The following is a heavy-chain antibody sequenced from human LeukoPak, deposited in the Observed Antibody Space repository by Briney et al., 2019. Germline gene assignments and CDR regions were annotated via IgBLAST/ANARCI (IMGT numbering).Heavy chain of an antibody. V-gene: IGHV3-30*18. J-gene: IGHJ2*01. CDR2: ISYDGSNK. D-gene: IGHD2-15*01. Sequence: GGSLRLSCAASGFTFSSYGMHWVRQAPGKGLEWVAVISYDGSNKYYADSVEGRFTISRDNSKNTLYLQMNGLRAEDTAVYYCAKDSCSGGSCYWYFDLWGRGTLVTVSS. CDR3: AKDSCSGGSCYWYFDL. CDR1: GFTFSSYG.